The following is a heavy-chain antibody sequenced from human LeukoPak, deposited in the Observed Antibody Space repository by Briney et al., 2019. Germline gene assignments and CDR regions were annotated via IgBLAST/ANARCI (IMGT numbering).Heavy chain of an antibody. D-gene: IGHD2-2*03. J-gene: IGHJ4*02. V-gene: IGHV4-61*02. CDR1: GGSISSGSYY. CDR2: IYTSGST. Sequence: SETLSLTCTVSGGSISSGSYYWSWIRQPAGKGLEWIGRIYTSGSTNYNPSLKSRVTISVDTSKNQFSLKLSSVTAADTAVYYCASGFSNWGQGTLVTVSS. CDR3: ASGFSN.